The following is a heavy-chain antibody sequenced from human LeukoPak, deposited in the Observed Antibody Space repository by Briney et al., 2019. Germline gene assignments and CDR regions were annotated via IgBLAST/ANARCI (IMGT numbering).Heavy chain of an antibody. J-gene: IGHJ6*02. CDR3: ARGPVRDDGLTGISYYFGLDV. CDR1: GGSFTDYY. D-gene: IGHD2-21*02. Sequence: SETLSLTCAVYGGSFTDYYWSWIRHLPGKGLEWIGEIHHRAGANYNPSLWGRVTISADTSKYQFSLRLTSVTAADTATFYCARGPVRDDGLTGISYYFGLDVWGHGTTVTVFS. CDR2: IHHRAGA. V-gene: IGHV4-34*01.